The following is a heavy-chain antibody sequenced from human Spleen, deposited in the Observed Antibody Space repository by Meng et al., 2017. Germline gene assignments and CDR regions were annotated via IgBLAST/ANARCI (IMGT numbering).Heavy chain of an antibody. J-gene: IGHJ4*02. CDR2: LGAHDGDT. Sequence: VQPVPTGDEGKQPGASVKVSCKASDYTFTGYGVSWVRQAPGQWLEWMAWLGAHDGDTSHAPKFQGRVTVSADRPTATAYMELRSLRSADTAVYYCARGTPGRSYSDYWGQGTLVTVSS. V-gene: IGHV1-18*01. D-gene: IGHD3-10*01. CDR1: DYTFTGYG. CDR3: ARGTPGRSYSDY.